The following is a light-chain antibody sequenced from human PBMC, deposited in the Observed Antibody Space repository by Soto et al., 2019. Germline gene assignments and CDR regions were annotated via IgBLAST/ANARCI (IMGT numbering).Light chain of an antibody. CDR1: SSDVGSYNL. CDR3: CSYAGSSTFAV. CDR2: EVS. V-gene: IGLV2-23*02. J-gene: IGLJ2*01. Sequence: QSALTQPASVSGSPGQSITISCTGTSSDVGSYNLVSWYQQHPGKAPKLMIYEVSKRPSGVSNRFSGSKSGNTASLTISGLQAEDEADYYCCSYAGSSTFAVFGGGTKLNVL.